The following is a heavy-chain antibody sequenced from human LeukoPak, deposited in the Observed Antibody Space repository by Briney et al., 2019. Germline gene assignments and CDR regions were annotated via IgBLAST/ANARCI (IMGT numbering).Heavy chain of an antibody. Sequence: ASVKVSCKASGYTFTSYGISWVRQAPGQGLEWIGWISAYNGNTNYAQKLQGRVTMTTDTSTSTAYMELRSLRSDDTAVYYCARPIRDILTGYYVGYFDYWGQGTLVTVSS. CDR1: GYTFTSYG. V-gene: IGHV1-18*01. CDR3: ARPIRDILTGYYVGYFDY. J-gene: IGHJ4*02. CDR2: ISAYNGNT. D-gene: IGHD3-9*01.